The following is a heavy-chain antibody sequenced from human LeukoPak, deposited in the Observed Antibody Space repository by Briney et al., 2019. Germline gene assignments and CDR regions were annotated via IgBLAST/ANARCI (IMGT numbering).Heavy chain of an antibody. Sequence: GGSLRLSCAASGFTFTSHSMNWVRQAPGKGLEWVSSISGSGSYICYADSVKGRFTISRDNAKNSLYLQMESLRAEDTAVYYCARGGGIPVAVAYNFDSWGQGTLVTV. CDR3: ARGGGIPVAVAYNFDS. D-gene: IGHD6-19*01. J-gene: IGHJ4*02. V-gene: IGHV3-21*01. CDR2: ISGSGSYI. CDR1: GFTFTSHS.